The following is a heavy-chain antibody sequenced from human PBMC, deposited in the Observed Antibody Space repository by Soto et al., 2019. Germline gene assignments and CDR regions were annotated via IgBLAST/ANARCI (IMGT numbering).Heavy chain of an antibody. Sequence: SETLSLTCNVSGASLSRYYWSWIRQPPGKGLEWIGRIYATGGTDYNPSLKSRISMSVDMSKKQFSLTLRSVTAADTAIYYCVRDGTKNLRDRFEPWGRGILVTVSS. D-gene: IGHD1-26*01. CDR3: VRDGTKNLRDRFEP. J-gene: IGHJ5*02. CDR1: GASLSRYY. V-gene: IGHV4-4*07. CDR2: IYATGGT.